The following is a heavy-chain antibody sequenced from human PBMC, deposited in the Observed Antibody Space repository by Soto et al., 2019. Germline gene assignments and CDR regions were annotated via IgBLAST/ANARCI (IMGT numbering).Heavy chain of an antibody. J-gene: IGHJ4*02. Sequence: EVHMLESGGGLVQPGGSLRLSCEASGFTFSSFVMSWVRQVPGKGLEWVSAISASGGTTYYADSVKGRFTISRDNSRNTLFLQMNSLRAEDTAGYYCAKSVLHSRGWYDDFWGQGTLVTFSS. D-gene: IGHD6-19*01. CDR3: AKSVLHSRGWYDDF. CDR2: ISASGGTT. CDR1: GFTFSSFV. V-gene: IGHV3-23*01.